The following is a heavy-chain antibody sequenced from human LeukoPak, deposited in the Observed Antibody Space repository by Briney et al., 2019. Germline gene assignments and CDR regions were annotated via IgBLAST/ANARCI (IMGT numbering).Heavy chain of an antibody. J-gene: IGHJ4*02. V-gene: IGHV3-73*01. CDR3: TRQRGIYYFDY. Sequence: GGSLRLSCAASGFTFSGSATHWVRQASGKGLEWVGRIRSKANSYATAYAASVKGRFAISRDDSKNTAYLQMNSLKTEDTAVYYCTRQRGIYYFDYWGQGTLVTVSS. CDR2: IRSKANSYAT. D-gene: IGHD1-26*01. CDR1: GFTFSGSA.